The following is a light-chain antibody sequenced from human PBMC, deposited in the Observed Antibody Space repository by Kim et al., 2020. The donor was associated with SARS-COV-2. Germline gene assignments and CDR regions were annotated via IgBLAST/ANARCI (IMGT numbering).Light chain of an antibody. J-gene: IGLJ1*01. CDR1: SSDVGTYDH. CDR2: EVT. Sequence: GQSITSYCTGRSSDVGTYDHVSWYQQHPGKAPKLVIYEVTKRPSGVPDRFSASKSGNTASLTVSGLQAEDEADYYCSSYAGSKDLVFGTGTKVTVL. CDR3: SSYAGSKDLV. V-gene: IGLV2-8*01.